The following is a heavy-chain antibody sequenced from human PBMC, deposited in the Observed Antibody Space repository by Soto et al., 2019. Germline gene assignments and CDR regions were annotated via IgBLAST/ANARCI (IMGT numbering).Heavy chain of an antibody. CDR1: GFTFSSYS. V-gene: IGHV3-21*01. Sequence: EVQLVESGGGLVKPGGSLRLSCAASGFTFSSYSMNWVRQAPGEGLEWVSSISVSSTYMYYADSVKGRFTISRDNAKNSLYLQMNSLRAEDTAVYYCARDATAVAGTSHFDYWGQGTLVTVSS. CDR3: ARDATAVAGTSHFDY. D-gene: IGHD6-19*01. J-gene: IGHJ4*02. CDR2: ISVSSTYM.